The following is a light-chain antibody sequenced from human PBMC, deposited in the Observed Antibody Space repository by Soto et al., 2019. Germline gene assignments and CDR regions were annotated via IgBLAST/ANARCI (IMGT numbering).Light chain of an antibody. Sequence: QSVLTQPPSVSGAPGQRVTISCTGSSSNIGAGYDVHWYQQLPGTARKLLIYGNSNRPSGVPDRFSGSKSGTSASLAITGHQAEDEADYYCQSYDSSLSGVVFGGGTKLTVL. V-gene: IGLV1-40*01. CDR2: GNS. CDR3: QSYDSSLSGVV. CDR1: SSNIGAGYD. J-gene: IGLJ2*01.